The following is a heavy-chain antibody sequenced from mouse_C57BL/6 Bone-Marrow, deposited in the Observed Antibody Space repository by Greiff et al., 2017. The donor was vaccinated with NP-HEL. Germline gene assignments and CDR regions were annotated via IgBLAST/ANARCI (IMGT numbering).Heavy chain of an antibody. CDR1: GFTFSDYY. CDR2: INYDGSST. D-gene: IGHD2-1*01. J-gene: IGHJ4*01. CDR3: ARDRPFYYGNSRYAMDY. V-gene: IGHV5-16*01. Sequence: EVKLVESEGGLVQPGSSMKLSCTASGFTFSDYYMAWVRQVPEKGLEWVANINYDGSSTYYLDSLKSRFIISRDNAKNILYLQMSSLKSEDTATYYCARDRPFYYGNSRYAMDYWGQGTSVTVSS.